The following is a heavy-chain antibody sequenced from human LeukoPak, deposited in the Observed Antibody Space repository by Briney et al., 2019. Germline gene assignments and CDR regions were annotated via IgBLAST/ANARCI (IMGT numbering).Heavy chain of an antibody. CDR3: AAGSYFDN. CDR1: GFIFSGYW. Sequence: PGGSLRLSCAASGFIFSGYWMTWVRQAPGKGLEWVANINEDGSEKYYVDSVKGRFTISRDNAKNSLYLQMSSLRAEDTAVYYCAAGSYFDNWGQGALVTVSS. D-gene: IGHD3-10*01. J-gene: IGHJ4*02. CDR2: INEDGSEK. V-gene: IGHV3-7*01.